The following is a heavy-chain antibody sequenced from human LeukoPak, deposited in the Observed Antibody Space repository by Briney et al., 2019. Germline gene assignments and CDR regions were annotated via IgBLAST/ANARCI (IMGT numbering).Heavy chain of an antibody. D-gene: IGHD3-10*01. CDR3: ARVDYYYGSGSYFHLFDY. Sequence: ASVKVSCKASGYTFTSYYMHWVRQAPGQGLEWMGIINPSGGSTSYAQKFQGRVTMTRDTSTSTVYMELSSLRSEDTAVYYCARVDYYYGSGSYFHLFDYWGQGTLVTVSS. J-gene: IGHJ4*02. CDR1: GYTFTSYY. CDR2: INPSGGST. V-gene: IGHV1-46*01.